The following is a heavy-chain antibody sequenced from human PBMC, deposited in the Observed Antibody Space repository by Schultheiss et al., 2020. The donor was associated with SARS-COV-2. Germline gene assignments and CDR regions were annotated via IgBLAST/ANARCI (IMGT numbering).Heavy chain of an antibody. CDR2: IYYSGST. CDR3: ARGGLVVPDNAFDI. V-gene: IGHV4-61*08. CDR1: GGSISSGGYY. J-gene: IGHJ3*02. Sequence: SQTLSLTCTVSGGSISSGGYYWSWIRQHPGKGLEWIGYIYYSGSTNYNPSLKSRITISLDKSKNQLSLRLSSVTAADTAVYYCARGGLVVPDNAFDIWGRGTMVTVSS. D-gene: IGHD2-2*01.